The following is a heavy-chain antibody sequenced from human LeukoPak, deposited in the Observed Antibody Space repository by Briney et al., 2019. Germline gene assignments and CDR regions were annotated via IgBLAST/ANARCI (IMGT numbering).Heavy chain of an antibody. CDR3: ARCRDGYAIDY. D-gene: IGHD5-24*01. Sequence: PGGSLRLSCAASGFTVSSNYMTWVRQAPGKGLEWVSSISSSGSYIYYADSVKGRFTISRDNAKNSLYLQMNSLRAEDTAVYYCARCRDGYAIDYWGQGTLVTVSS. V-gene: IGHV3-21*01. CDR1: GFTVSSNY. CDR2: ISSSGSYI. J-gene: IGHJ4*02.